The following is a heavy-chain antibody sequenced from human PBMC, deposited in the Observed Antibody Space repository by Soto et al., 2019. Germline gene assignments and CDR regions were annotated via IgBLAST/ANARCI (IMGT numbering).Heavy chain of an antibody. CDR3: AKDWGSSGWYNWFDP. CDR1: GFTFSTSG. Sequence: ESGGGVVQSGRSLRFSCAASGFTFSTSGMHWIRQAPGKGLEWVAMISHDGGATYYVDSVKGRFTISRDTDKNTLHLQMDSLRPEDTATYYCAKDWGSSGWYNWFDPWGQGTLVTVSS. D-gene: IGHD6-13*01. CDR2: ISHDGGAT. V-gene: IGHV3-30*18. J-gene: IGHJ5*02.